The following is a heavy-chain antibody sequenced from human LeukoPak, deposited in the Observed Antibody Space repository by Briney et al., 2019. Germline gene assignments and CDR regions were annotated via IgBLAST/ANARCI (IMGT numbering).Heavy chain of an antibody. CDR3: AKDERYSSGWYRSHPEQIHFDY. V-gene: IGHV3-23*01. Sequence: HSGRSLRLSCAASGFTFDDYAMPWVRHAPGKGLEWVSAISGSGGSTYYADSVKGRFTISRDNSKNTLYLQMNSLRAEDTAVYYCAKDERYSSGWYRSHPEQIHFDYWGQGTLVTVSS. D-gene: IGHD6-19*01. CDR2: ISGSGGST. J-gene: IGHJ4*02. CDR1: GFTFDDYA.